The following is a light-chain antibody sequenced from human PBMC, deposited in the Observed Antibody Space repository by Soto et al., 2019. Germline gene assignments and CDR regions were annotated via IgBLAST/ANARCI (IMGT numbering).Light chain of an antibody. CDR2: WAS. J-gene: IGKJ1*01. V-gene: IGKV4-1*01. CDR1: QSVLYSSNNKNY. CDR3: QQYYSLWT. Sequence: DIVMTQSPDSLAVSLGERATINCKSSQSVLYSSNNKNYLSWYQQKPGQPPKLLIYWASTRESGVPDRFSGSWAGTDFTLTISRLQAEDVAVYYCQQYYSLWTFGQGTKVEIK.